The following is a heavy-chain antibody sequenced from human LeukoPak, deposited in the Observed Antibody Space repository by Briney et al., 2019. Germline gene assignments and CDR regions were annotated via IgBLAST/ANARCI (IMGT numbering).Heavy chain of an antibody. CDR1: GFTLSDYS. D-gene: IGHD3-10*01. Sequence: GGSLRLSCAASGFTLSDYSMHWIRQAPGKGLEYVSAISRSGDSTYYANSVKGRFTISRDISKNTLYLQMGSLRAEDMAVHYCARVGDSGAFDIWGQETMVTVSS. CDR3: ARVGDSGAFDI. V-gene: IGHV3-64*01. CDR2: ISRSGDST. J-gene: IGHJ3*02.